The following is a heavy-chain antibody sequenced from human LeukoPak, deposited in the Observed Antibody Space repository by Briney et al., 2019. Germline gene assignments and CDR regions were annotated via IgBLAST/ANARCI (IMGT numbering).Heavy chain of an antibody. V-gene: IGHV5-51*01. CDR2: IYPGDSDT. J-gene: IGHJ4*02. CDR1: GYSFTSYW. Sequence: GESLKIFCKASGYSFTSYWIGWVRQMPGKGLEWMGVIYPGDSDTRYSPSFQGQVTISADTSISTAYLQWSSLKASDTAMYYCARWSRRDGYNVTDYWGQGTLVTVSS. CDR3: ARWSRRDGYNVTDY. D-gene: IGHD5-24*01.